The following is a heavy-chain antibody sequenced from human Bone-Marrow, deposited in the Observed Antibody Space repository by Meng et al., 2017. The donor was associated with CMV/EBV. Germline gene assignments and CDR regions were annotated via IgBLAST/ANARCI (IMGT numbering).Heavy chain of an antibody. CDR3: ARRFSQRDY. Sequence: ASVKVSCKASGYTFTTYSITWVRQAPGQGLEWMGWISPYNGNTGYAQKFKGRVTMTRNTSISTAYMALSSLRAEDTAVYYCARRFSQRDYWGQGTLVTVSS. CDR1: GYTFTTYS. CDR2: ISPYNGNT. V-gene: IGHV1-8*01. D-gene: IGHD2-2*01. J-gene: IGHJ4*02.